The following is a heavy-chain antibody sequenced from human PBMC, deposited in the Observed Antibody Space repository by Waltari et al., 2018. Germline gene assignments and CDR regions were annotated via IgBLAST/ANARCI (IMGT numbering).Heavy chain of an antibody. V-gene: IGHV4-34*01. D-gene: IGHD2-21*02. Sequence: QVQLQQWGAGLLKPSETLSLTCAVYGGSFSGYYWSWTRQHPGKGLEWIGEIKLSGSTNYNPALKSRVTISVDTSKNQFSLKLSSVSAADTAVYYCARDCGGDCSLAYWGQGTLVTVSS. CDR1: GGSFSGYY. CDR3: ARDCGGDCSLAY. CDR2: IKLSGST. J-gene: IGHJ4*02.